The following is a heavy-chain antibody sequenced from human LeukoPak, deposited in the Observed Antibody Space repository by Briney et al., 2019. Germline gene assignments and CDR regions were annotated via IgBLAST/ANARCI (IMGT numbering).Heavy chain of an antibody. CDR1: GYTLTELS. CDR2: FDPEDGET. D-gene: IGHD1-1*01. J-gene: IGHJ4*02. CDR3: ATDPRDLGRNIRGTITGTTDY. Sequence: ASVKVSCKVPGYTLTELSMHWVRQAPGKGLEWMGGFDPEDGETIYAQKFQGRVTMTEDTSTDTAYMELSSLRSEDTAVYYCATDPRDLGRNIRGTITGTTDYWGQGTLVTVSS. V-gene: IGHV1-24*01.